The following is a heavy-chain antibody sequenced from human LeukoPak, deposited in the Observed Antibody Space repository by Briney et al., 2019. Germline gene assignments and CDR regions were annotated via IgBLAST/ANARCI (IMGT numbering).Heavy chain of an antibody. CDR2: MNPNSGNT. D-gene: IGHD6-19*01. V-gene: IGHV1-8*03. CDR3: ARVAVADGSLDY. J-gene: IGHJ4*02. Sequence: ASVKVSCKASGYTFTSYDINWVRQATGQGLEWMGWMNPNSGNTGYAQKFQGRVTITRNTSIGTAYMELSSLRSEDTAVYYCARVAVADGSLDYWGQGTLVTVSS. CDR1: GYTFTSYD.